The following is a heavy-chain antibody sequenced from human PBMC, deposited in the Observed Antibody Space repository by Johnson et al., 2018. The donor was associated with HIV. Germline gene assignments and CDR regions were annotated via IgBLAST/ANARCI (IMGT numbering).Heavy chain of an antibody. Sequence: QVQLVESGGGLVKPGGSLRLSCAASRLIFSDYFMSWIRQAPGKGLEWVAIIWYDGTKKYYGDSVKGRFTISRDNSKNTLYLEMNDLRAEDTAVYYCARGGWGDAFDIWGQGTMVTVSS. D-gene: IGHD3-16*01. J-gene: IGHJ3*02. CDR3: ARGGWGDAFDI. CDR1: RLIFSDYF. CDR2: IWYDGTKK. V-gene: IGHV3-33*08.